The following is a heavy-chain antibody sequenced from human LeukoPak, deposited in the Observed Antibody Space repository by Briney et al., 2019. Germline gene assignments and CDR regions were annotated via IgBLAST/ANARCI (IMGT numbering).Heavy chain of an antibody. V-gene: IGHV1-18*01. CDR2: ISAYNGNT. J-gene: IGHJ3*02. Sequence: ASVKVSCKASGYTFTSYGISWVRQAPGQGLEWMGWISAYNGNTNYAQKLQGRVTMTTDTSTSTAYMELRSLRSDDTAVYYCAGNSQYSSRDAFDIWGQGTMVTVSS. D-gene: IGHD6-6*01. CDR3: AGNSQYSSRDAFDI. CDR1: GYTFTSYG.